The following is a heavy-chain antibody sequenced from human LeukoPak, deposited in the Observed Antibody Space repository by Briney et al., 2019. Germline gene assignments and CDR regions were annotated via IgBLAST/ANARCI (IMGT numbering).Heavy chain of an antibody. CDR1: GASISTYY. CDR3: ARRISSSPNWFDP. V-gene: IGHV4-59*08. J-gene: IGHJ5*02. CDR2: IYYSGST. Sequence: SETLSLTCTVSGASISTYYWSWIRQPPGKGLEWIGYIYYSGSTNYNPSLKSRVTISVDTSKNQFSLKLNSVTAADTAVYYCARRISSSPNWFDPWGQGTLVTVSS. D-gene: IGHD6-13*01.